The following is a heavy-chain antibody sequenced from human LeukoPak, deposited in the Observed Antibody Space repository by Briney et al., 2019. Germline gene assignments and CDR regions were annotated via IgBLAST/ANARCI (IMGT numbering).Heavy chain of an antibody. Sequence: PGGSLRLSCAASGFTFSSYGMHWVRQAPGKGLEWVAFIRYDGSNKYYADSVKGRFTISRDNSKNTLYLQMNSLRAEDTAVYYCARTDIGDWGYFDYWGQGTLVTVSS. D-gene: IGHD3/OR15-3a*01. J-gene: IGHJ4*02. V-gene: IGHV3-30*02. CDR1: GFTFSSYG. CDR3: ARTDIGDWGYFDY. CDR2: IRYDGSNK.